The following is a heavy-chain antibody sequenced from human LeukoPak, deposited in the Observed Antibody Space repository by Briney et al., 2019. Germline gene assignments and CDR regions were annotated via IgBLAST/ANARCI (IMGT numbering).Heavy chain of an antibody. CDR1: GFTFSTYS. Sequence: GGSLRLSCAASGFTFSTYSMNWVRQAPGKGLEWVSSITTTSRNTYYADSVKGRFTISRDNSENTLYLQMNSLRAEDTAVYYCAKFRGSGWSPEGYWGQGTLVTVSS. CDR3: AKFRGSGWSPEGY. J-gene: IGHJ4*02. CDR2: ITTTSRNT. V-gene: IGHV3-21*04. D-gene: IGHD6-19*01.